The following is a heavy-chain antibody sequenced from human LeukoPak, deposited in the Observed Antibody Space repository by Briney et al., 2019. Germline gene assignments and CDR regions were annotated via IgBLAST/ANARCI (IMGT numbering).Heavy chain of an antibody. J-gene: IGHJ4*02. Sequence: PGGSLRLSCAASGFTFSNAWMSWVRQAPGKGLEWVGRIKSKTDGGTTDYAAPVKGRFTISRDDSKNTLYLQMNSLKTEDTAVYYCTTEISRDYYDSSGYYYRVHRTDYWGQGTLVTVSS. CDR3: TTEISRDYYDSSGYYYRVHRTDY. CDR2: IKSKTDGGTT. CDR1: GFTFSNAW. V-gene: IGHV3-15*01. D-gene: IGHD3-22*01.